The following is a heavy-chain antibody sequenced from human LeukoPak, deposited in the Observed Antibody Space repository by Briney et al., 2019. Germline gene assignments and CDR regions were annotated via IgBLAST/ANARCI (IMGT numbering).Heavy chain of an antibody. D-gene: IGHD4-17*01. Sequence: GGSLRLSCAASGFTFSSYSMNWVRQAPGKGLEWVSSISSSSSYIYYADSVKGRFTISRDNAKNSLYLQMNSMRAEDTAVYYCARGNHDYGDAFDIWGQGTMVTVSS. CDR1: GFTFSSYS. CDR3: ARGNHDYGDAFDI. CDR2: ISSSSSYI. J-gene: IGHJ3*02. V-gene: IGHV3-21*01.